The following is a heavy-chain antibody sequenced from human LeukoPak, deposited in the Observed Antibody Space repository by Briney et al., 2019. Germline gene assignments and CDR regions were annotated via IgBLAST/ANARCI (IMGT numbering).Heavy chain of an antibody. J-gene: IGHJ4*02. Sequence: GTSVTLSCKASGYTFTSYGISWGRQAPGQGLEWMGWSSAYNGKTNYAQKLQGRVTITKDTPTSTAYMELRSLRSDHTAVYYCARVFRAPHTYDYWGQGTLVTVSS. CDR1: GYTFTSYG. CDR2: SSAYNGKT. CDR3: ARVFRAPHTYDY. D-gene: IGHD3-10*02. V-gene: IGHV1-18*01.